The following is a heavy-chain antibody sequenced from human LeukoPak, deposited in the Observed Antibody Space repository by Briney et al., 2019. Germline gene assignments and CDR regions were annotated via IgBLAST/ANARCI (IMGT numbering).Heavy chain of an antibody. D-gene: IGHD2-15*01. J-gene: IGHJ4*02. CDR1: GGPISSSSYY. Sequence: KPSETLSLTCTVSGGPISSSSYYWGWIRQPPGKGLEWIGSIYYSGSTYYNPSLKSRVTISVDTSKNQFSLKLSSVTAADTAVYYCARLLDCSGGSCYSAGGYWGQGTLVTVSS. CDR3: ARLLDCSGGSCYSAGGY. V-gene: IGHV4-39*01. CDR2: IYYSGST.